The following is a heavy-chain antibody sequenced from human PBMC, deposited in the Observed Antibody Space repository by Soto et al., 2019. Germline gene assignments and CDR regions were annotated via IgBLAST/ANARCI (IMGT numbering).Heavy chain of an antibody. D-gene: IGHD6-19*01. CDR1: GDSTSGYY. CDR2: IYSSGSA. J-gene: IGHJ6*02. V-gene: IGHV4-59*12. Sequence: PSETLSLTCSVSGDSTSGYYWSWVRQSPGKGQERVGFIYSSGSASYNPSLASRVTIAIDTSRSQVSLNLNAVTAADTAVYYCARDHLRPAGGNSWRHYGLDVWGPGTTVTVSS. CDR3: ARDHLRPAGGNSWRHYGLDV.